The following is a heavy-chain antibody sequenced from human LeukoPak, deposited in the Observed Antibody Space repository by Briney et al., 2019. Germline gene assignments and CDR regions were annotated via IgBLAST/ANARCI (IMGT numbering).Heavy chain of an antibody. CDR1: GFTFSSYG. D-gene: IGHD1-26*01. Sequence: PGGSLRLSCAASGFTFSSYGMHWVRQAPGKGLEWVAVIWYGGSNKYYADSVKGRFTISRDNSKNTLYLQMNSLRAEDTAVYYCAREEYSGAYYMDVWGKGTTVTVSS. CDR2: IWYGGSNK. CDR3: AREEYSGAYYMDV. V-gene: IGHV3-33*08. J-gene: IGHJ6*03.